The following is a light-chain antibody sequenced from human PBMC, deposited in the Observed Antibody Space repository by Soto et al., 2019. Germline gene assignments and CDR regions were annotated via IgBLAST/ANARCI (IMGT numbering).Light chain of an antibody. Sequence: DIQLTQSPSFLSASVGDRVTITCRASQGISSYLAWYQQKPGKAPKLLIYAASTLQSGVPSRFSGSGSGTEVTLTISSLQPEDFATYYCQQLNSLFTFGPGTKVDIK. CDR3: QQLNSLFT. V-gene: IGKV1-9*01. J-gene: IGKJ3*01. CDR2: AAS. CDR1: QGISSY.